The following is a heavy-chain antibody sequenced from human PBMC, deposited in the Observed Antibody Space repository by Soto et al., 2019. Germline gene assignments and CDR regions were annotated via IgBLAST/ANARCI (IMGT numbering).Heavy chain of an antibody. D-gene: IGHD3-3*01. CDR3: AREYYDFWSGYARLGYFDY. Sequence: ESGGGLVQPGGSLRLSCAASGFTFSSYSMNWVRQAPGKGLEWVSYISSSSSTIYYADSVKGRFTISRDNAKNSLYLQMNSLRAEDTAVYYCAREYYDFWSGYARLGYFDYWGQGTLVTVSS. V-gene: IGHV3-48*01. CDR1: GFTFSSYS. J-gene: IGHJ4*02. CDR2: ISSSSSTI.